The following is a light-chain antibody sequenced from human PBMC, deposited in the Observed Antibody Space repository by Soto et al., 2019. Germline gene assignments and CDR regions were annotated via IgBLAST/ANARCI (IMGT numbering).Light chain of an antibody. CDR1: SSNIGAGYD. V-gene: IGLV1-40*01. J-gene: IGLJ3*02. CDR2: GNT. CDR3: QSYDNSLSGWV. Sequence: QSVLTQPPSVSGAPGQRVTISCTGSSSNIGAGYDVHWYQQLPETAPKLLIYGNTNRPSGVPDRFSGSKSGTSASLAITGLQADDEAGYYCQSYDNSLSGWVFGGGTQLTVL.